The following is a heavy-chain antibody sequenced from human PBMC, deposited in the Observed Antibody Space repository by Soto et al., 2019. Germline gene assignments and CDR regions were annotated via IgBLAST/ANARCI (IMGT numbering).Heavy chain of an antibody. CDR3: GRGRSGQIVVFY. J-gene: IGHJ4*02. V-gene: IGHV1-2*02. D-gene: IGHD1-26*01. CDR2: IGPESGAT. CDR1: GYTFTGHY. Sequence: GASVKVSCRASGYTFTGHYIHWVRQAPEQGPEWMGEIGPESGATGYAQRFQGRVTMTMDMSITTVYMELNNLSPDDTAVYYCGRGRSGQIVVFYWGQGTPVTVSS.